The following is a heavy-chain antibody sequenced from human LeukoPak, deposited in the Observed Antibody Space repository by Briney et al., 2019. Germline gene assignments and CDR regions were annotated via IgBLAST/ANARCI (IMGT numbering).Heavy chain of an antibody. CDR3: ARRRFGEFDP. D-gene: IGHD3-10*01. J-gene: IGHJ5*02. CDR1: GLTFSNAW. V-gene: IGHV3-66*04. CDR2: IYSGGST. Sequence: SGGSLRLSCAASGLTFSNAWMSWVRQAPGKGLEWVSVIYSGGSTYYADSVKGRFTISRDNSKNTLYLQMNSLRAEDTAVYYCARRRFGEFDPWGQGTLVTVSS.